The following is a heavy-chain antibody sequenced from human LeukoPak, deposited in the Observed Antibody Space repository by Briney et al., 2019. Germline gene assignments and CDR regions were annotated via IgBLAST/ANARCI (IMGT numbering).Heavy chain of an antibody. V-gene: IGHV4-4*07. D-gene: IGHD3-3*01. CDR3: ARRGYDFWSGYYTDY. CDR2: MYTSGST. J-gene: IGHJ4*02. Sequence: SETLSLTCSVSGASISSDYWSWIRQPAWKALEWIGCMYTSGSTNYNPSLKSRVSMSVDTSKNQFSLKLSSVTAADTAVYYCARRGYDFWSGYYTDYWGQGTLVTVSS. CDR1: GASISSDY.